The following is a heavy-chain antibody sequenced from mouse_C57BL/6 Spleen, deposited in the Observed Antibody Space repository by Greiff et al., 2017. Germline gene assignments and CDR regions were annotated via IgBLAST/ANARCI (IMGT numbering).Heavy chain of an antibody. CDR2: IYPGDGDS. CDR1: GYAFSSYW. J-gene: IGHJ1*03. V-gene: IGHV1-80*01. D-gene: IGHD1-1*01. Sequence: QVQLQQSGAELVKPGASVKISCKASGYAFSSYWMNWVKQRPGKGLEWIGQIYPGDGDSNYNGKFTGKATLTADKSSRTAYMQLSSLTAEDSAVYFCANNYYGSSYDRYFDVWGTGTTVTVSS. CDR3: ANNYYGSSYDRYFDV.